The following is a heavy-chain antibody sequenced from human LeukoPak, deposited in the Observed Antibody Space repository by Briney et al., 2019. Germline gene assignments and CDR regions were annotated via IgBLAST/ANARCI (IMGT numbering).Heavy chain of an antibody. J-gene: IGHJ4*02. CDR2: IYTSGST. CDR3: ARENSGSYREFDY. Sequence: SGTLSLTCTVSGGSISSYYWSWIRQPAGKGPEWIGRIYTSGSTNYNASLKSRVSMSVDTSKNQFSLKLSSVTAADTAVFYCARENSGSYREFDYWGQGTLVTVSS. V-gene: IGHV4-4*07. CDR1: GGSISSYY. D-gene: IGHD1-26*01.